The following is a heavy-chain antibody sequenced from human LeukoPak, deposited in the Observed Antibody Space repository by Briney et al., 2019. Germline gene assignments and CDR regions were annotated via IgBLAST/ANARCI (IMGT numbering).Heavy chain of an antibody. CDR2: IYSGGDT. D-gene: IGHD6-6*01. CDR3: ARDPPAVAANTCA. CDR1: GFTVSNNY. Sequence: PGGSLRLSCAASGFTVSNNYMNWVRQAPGKGLEWVSLIYSGGDTHYADSVKGRFTISRDSSKNTLFLQMNSLRAEDTAVYYCARDPPAVAANTCAWGQGTLVTVSS. J-gene: IGHJ5*02. V-gene: IGHV3-66*01.